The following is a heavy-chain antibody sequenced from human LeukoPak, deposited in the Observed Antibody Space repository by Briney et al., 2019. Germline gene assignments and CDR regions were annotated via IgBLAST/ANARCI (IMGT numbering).Heavy chain of an antibody. Sequence: GRSLRLSCAASGFTFSSYAMHWVRQAPGKGLEWVSSISSSSSYIYYADSVKGRFTISRDNAKNSLYLQMNSLRAEDTAVYYCARADAQQLADYWGQGTLVTVSS. V-gene: IGHV3-21*01. J-gene: IGHJ4*02. CDR1: GFTFSSYA. CDR3: ARADAQQLADY. D-gene: IGHD6-13*01. CDR2: ISSSSSYI.